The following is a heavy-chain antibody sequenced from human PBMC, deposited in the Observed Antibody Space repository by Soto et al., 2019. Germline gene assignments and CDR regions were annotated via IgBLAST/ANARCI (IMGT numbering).Heavy chain of an antibody. CDR2: INYSGST. D-gene: IGHD1-1*01. CDR3: AKQESDWNDHFDY. CDR1: GGSFSGYY. V-gene: IGHV4-34*01. Sequence: SETLSLTCAVYGGSFSGYYWSWIRQPPGKGLEWIGEINYSGSTNYNPSLKSRPTISVDTSKNQFSLKLTSVTAADTAVFYCAKQESDWNDHFDYWGQGTLVTVSS. J-gene: IGHJ4*02.